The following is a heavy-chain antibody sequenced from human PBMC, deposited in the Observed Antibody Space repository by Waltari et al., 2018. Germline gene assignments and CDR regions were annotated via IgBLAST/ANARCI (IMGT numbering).Heavy chain of an antibody. D-gene: IGHD3-3*01. CDR3: ARGRPSDDGRLLGFFD. CDR2: INYRGNT. V-gene: IGHV4-34*01. CDR1: RDSSSASS. Sequence: QVQLQQWGVGLLKPSETLPLTCAVSRDSSSASSWNWFRQPPGEGLEWIGEINYRGNTNYNSSLRSRVTILADASKIQVSLKLRAATAADTAMYYCARGRPSDDGRLLGFFDWGQGILVTVAS. J-gene: IGHJ4*02.